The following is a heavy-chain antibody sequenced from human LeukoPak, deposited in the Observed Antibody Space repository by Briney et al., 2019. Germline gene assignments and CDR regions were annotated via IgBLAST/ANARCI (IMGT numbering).Heavy chain of an antibody. V-gene: IGHV3-7*01. Sequence: GGSLRLSCAASGFTFDDYGMSWVRQAPGKGLEWVANIKQDGSEKYYVDSVKGRFTISRDNAKNSLYLQMNSLRAEDTAVYYCARDRDTTMVTIDYWGQGTLVTVSS. CDR2: IKQDGSEK. D-gene: IGHD5-18*01. CDR3: ARDRDTTMVTIDY. CDR1: GFTFDDYG. J-gene: IGHJ4*02.